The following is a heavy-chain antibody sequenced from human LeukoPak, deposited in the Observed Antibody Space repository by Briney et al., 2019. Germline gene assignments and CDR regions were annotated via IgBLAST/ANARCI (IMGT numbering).Heavy chain of an antibody. CDR1: GFTFSSYA. J-gene: IGHJ4*02. Sequence: GGTLRLSCAASGFTFSSYAMHWVRQAPGKGLEWVSGISWNSGSIGYADSVKGRFTISRDNAKNSLYLQMNSLRAEDMALYYCAKDIAGYYDSSGYCFDYWGQGTLVTVSS. CDR3: AKDIAGYYDSSGYCFDY. V-gene: IGHV3-9*03. CDR2: ISWNSGSI. D-gene: IGHD3-22*01.